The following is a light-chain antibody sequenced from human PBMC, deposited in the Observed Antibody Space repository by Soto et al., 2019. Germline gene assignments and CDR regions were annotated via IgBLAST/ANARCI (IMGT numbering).Light chain of an antibody. CDR3: QQYNSYS. Sequence: DVQMTQSPSTLSGSVGDRVTITCRASQGIDTSLAWYQQKPGKAPKLLIYAPSNLQSGVPSRFSGSGSGTEFTLTISSLQPDDFATYYCQQYNSYSFGQGTKVDIK. CDR1: QGIDTS. J-gene: IGKJ1*01. CDR2: APS. V-gene: IGKV1-5*01.